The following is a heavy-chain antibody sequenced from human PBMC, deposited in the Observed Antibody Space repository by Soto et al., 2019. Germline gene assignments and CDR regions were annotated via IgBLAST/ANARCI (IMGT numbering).Heavy chain of an antibody. J-gene: IGHJ4*02. CDR2: IYYSGST. CDR1: GGSISSGVYY. V-gene: IGHV4-31*03. Sequence: SETLSLTCTVSGGSISSGVYYWSWIRQHPGKGLEWIGYIYYSGSTYYNPSLKSRVTISVDTSKNQFSLKLSSVTAADTAVYYCAREISAAGMFDYWGQGTLVTVSS. CDR3: AREISAAGMFDY. D-gene: IGHD6-13*01.